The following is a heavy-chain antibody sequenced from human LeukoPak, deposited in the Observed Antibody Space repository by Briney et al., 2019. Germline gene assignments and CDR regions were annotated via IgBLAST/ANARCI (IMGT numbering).Heavy chain of an antibody. J-gene: IGHJ6*02. CDR3: ATVTTIYYFYGMDV. CDR1: GYSFTSYW. D-gene: IGHD4-17*01. Sequence: HGGSLKISCKGSGYSFTSYWITWVRQMPGKGLEWMGRIDPSDSYTNYSPSFQGHVTISADKSISTAYLQWSSLKASDTAMYYCATVTTIYYFYGMDVWGQGTTVTVSS. V-gene: IGHV5-10-1*01. CDR2: IDPSDSYT.